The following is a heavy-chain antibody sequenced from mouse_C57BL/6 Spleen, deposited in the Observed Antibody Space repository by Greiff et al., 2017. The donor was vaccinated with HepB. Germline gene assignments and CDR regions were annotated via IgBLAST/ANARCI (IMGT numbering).Heavy chain of an antibody. J-gene: IGHJ1*03. CDR3: TTSIYYDYDYWYFDV. Sequence: VQLQQSGAELVRPGASVKLSCTASGFNIKDYYMHWVKQRPEQGLEWIGRIDPEDGDTEYAPKFQGKATMTADTSSNTAYLQLSSLTSEDTAVYYCTTSIYYDYDYWYFDVWGTGTTVTVSS. CDR2: IDPEDGDT. V-gene: IGHV14-1*01. CDR1: GFNIKDYY. D-gene: IGHD2-4*01.